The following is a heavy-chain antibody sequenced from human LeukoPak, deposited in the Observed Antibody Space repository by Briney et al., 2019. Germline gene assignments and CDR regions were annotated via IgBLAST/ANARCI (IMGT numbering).Heavy chain of an antibody. Sequence: GESLKISCKGSGYRFTNYWIGWVRQMPGKGLEWMGIIYPGDSDTRYNPSFQDQVTISADKSINTAYLQWSSLKASDTAMYYCARQRFTMRAYAGNWFDPWGQGTLVTVSS. V-gene: IGHV5-51*01. D-gene: IGHD3-10*01. CDR2: IYPGDSDT. CDR3: ARQRFTMRAYAGNWFDP. J-gene: IGHJ5*02. CDR1: GYRFTNYW.